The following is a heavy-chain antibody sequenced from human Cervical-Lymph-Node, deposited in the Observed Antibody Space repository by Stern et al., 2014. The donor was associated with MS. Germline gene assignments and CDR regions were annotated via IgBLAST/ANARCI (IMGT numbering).Heavy chain of an antibody. Sequence: LVESGGGLVKPGGSLRLSCAASGFSFRNYYMSWIRQAPGKGLEWVSYISSSGDHIDYADSVKGRFTISRDNAKNSLYLQMNSLRADDTAIYYCVRADGSTDDYWGQGTLVTVSS. CDR3: VRADGSTDDY. J-gene: IGHJ4*02. CDR1: GFSFRNYY. CDR2: ISSSGDHI. V-gene: IGHV3-11*01. D-gene: IGHD3-10*01.